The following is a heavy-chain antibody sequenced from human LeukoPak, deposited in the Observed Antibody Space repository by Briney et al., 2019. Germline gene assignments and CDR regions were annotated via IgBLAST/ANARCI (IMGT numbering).Heavy chain of an antibody. D-gene: IGHD1-7*01. CDR3: ASESHNWNYRWFDP. CDR2: IYHSGST. J-gene: IGHJ5*02. Sequence: PSETLSLTCTVSGYSISSGYYWGWIRQPPGKGLEWIGSIYHSGSTYYNPSLKSRVTISVDTSKNQFSLKLSSGTAADTAVYYCASESHNWNYRWFDPWGQGTLVTVSS. V-gene: IGHV4-38-2*02. CDR1: GYSISSGYY.